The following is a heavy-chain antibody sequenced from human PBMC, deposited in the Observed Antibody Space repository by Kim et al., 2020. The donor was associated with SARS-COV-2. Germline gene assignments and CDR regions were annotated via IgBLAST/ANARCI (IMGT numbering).Heavy chain of an antibody. J-gene: IGHJ6*03. CDR1: GFTVRSNY. D-gene: IGHD3-10*01. V-gene: IGHV3-66*01. CDR2: ISSAGDT. CDR3: ARGQGNLEIRRVPPFYYYMAV. Sequence: GGSLRLSCAASGFTVRSNYMTWIRQAPGKGLEWVSIISSAGDTYYPASVKGRFTVSTDISRNTLFLQMNSLRAEDTAVYYCARGQGNLEIRRVPPFYYYMAVWGKGTTVIVS.